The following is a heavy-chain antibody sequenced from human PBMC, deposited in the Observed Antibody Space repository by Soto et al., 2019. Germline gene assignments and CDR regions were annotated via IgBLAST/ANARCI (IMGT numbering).Heavy chain of an antibody. V-gene: IGHV1-69*01. CDR2: IIPISGTT. J-gene: IGHJ6*02. CDR1: GGTFSTHA. CDR3: ARGYCSGGTCYSGMDV. D-gene: IGHD2-15*01. Sequence: QVQLVQSGAEVKKPGSSVKVSCKASGGTFSTHAIIWVRQAPGHGLEWMGGIIPISGTTYYTQKFQGRVTITADEPTSKALRELSSLKSEDTAVFYWARGYCSGGTCYSGMDVWGQGTMVTVSS.